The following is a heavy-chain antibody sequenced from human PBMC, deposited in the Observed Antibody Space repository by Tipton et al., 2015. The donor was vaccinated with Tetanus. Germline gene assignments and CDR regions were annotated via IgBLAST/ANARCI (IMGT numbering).Heavy chain of an antibody. Sequence: SLRLSCAASGFTLSRYTLNWVRQAPGKGLEWVSCISGSSSHIYYSDSVKGRFTISRDNAKNSVYLQMNSLRAEDTAVYYCARDPVLGIGTQWGPGTLVTVSS. CDR3: ARDPVLGIGTQ. D-gene: IGHD2-21*01. V-gene: IGHV3-21*01. CDR2: ISGSSSHI. J-gene: IGHJ4*02. CDR1: GFTLSRYT.